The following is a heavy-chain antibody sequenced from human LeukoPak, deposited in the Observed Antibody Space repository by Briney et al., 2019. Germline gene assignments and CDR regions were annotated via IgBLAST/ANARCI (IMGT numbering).Heavy chain of an antibody. D-gene: IGHD1-1*01. J-gene: IGHJ6*02. CDR2: MNPNSGNT. V-gene: IGHV1-8*02. Sequence: ASVKVSCKASGGTFSSYAISWVRQAPGQGLEWMGWMNPNSGNTGYAQKFQGRVTMTRNTSISTAYMELSSLRSEDTAVYYCARFKLEVKVGFNYYYYGMDVWGQGTTVTVSS. CDR3: ARFKLEVKVGFNYYYYGMDV. CDR1: GGTFSSYA.